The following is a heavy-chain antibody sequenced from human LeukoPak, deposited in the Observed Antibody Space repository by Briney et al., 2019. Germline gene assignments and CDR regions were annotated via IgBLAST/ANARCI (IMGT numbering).Heavy chain of an antibody. CDR2: IYSDTTA. J-gene: IGHJ5*02. V-gene: IGHV3-66*01. CDR1: GFTVSSNY. Sequence: GGSLRLSCAASGFTVSSNYMGWVRQAPGRGLEWVSVIYSDTTAYYPDSVKGRFTISRDNPKNTLYLQMNSLSTDDTAVYYCAKVEEGWFDPWGQGTLVTVSS. CDR3: AKVEEGWFDP.